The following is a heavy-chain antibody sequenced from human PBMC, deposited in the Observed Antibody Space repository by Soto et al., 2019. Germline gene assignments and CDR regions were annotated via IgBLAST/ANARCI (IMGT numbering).Heavy chain of an antibody. D-gene: IGHD1-26*01. J-gene: IGHJ5*02. Sequence: SETLSLTCTVSGASIRSAGYYWSWIRQDPGKGLEWLGYIYDNGTTYYNPSLKSRVSISRDTSKNQFSLKMTSLTAADTAIYYCASGQVGATTWFDPWGQGTKVTVSS. V-gene: IGHV4-31*03. CDR1: GASIRSAGYY. CDR2: IYDNGTT. CDR3: ASGQVGATTWFDP.